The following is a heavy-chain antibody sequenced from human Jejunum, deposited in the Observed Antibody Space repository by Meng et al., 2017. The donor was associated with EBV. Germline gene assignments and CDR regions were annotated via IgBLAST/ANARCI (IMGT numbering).Heavy chain of an antibody. J-gene: IGHJ4*02. Sequence: VKRVESGGGLFKPGGSLCLSCAGSGFTFSSYSMNWVRKAPGKGIEWVTYISSGSSFLYYADSVKCRLTISRDDAKHSLFLQLNSLRAEDTAVYYCVRDSSFNVHWGQGTLVTVSS. CDR1: GFTFSSYS. CDR3: VRDSSFNVH. V-gene: IGHV3-21*02. CDR2: ISSGSSFL. D-gene: IGHD3-16*02.